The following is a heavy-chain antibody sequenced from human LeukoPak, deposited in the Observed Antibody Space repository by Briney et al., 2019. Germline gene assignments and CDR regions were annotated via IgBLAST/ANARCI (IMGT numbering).Heavy chain of an antibody. CDR3: ARDRGWRTSGYYLYHFDY. J-gene: IGHJ4*02. CDR2: ISGSSGII. D-gene: IGHD3-22*01. V-gene: IGHV3-48*01. CDR1: GFTFNTYT. Sequence: EGSLRLSCAASGFTFNTYTMNWVRQAPGKGLEWVSYISGSSGIIDYADSVRGRFTISRDNAKNSLYLQMNSLRAEDTAVYYCARDRGWRTSGYYLYHFDYWGQGTLVTFAS.